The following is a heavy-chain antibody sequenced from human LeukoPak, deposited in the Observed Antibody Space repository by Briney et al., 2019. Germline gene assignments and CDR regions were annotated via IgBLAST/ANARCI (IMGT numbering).Heavy chain of an antibody. D-gene: IGHD3-10*02. CDR3: AELGITMIGGV. CDR2: IWGSGDRT. CDR1: GFIFRNYA. J-gene: IGHJ6*04. V-gene: IGHV3-23*01. Sequence: GGSLTLSCAASGFIFRNYAMNWVRQAPGKGLEWVSNIWGSGDRTYYADSVKGRFTISRDNAKNSLYLQMNSLRAEDTAVYYCAELGITMIGGVWGKGTTVTISS.